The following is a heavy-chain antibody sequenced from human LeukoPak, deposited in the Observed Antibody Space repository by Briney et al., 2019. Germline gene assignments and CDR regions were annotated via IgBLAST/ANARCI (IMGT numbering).Heavy chain of an antibody. CDR2: INHSGST. CDR3: ARGGYGGMYYYYYMDV. V-gene: IGHV4-34*01. D-gene: IGHD4-23*01. Sequence: SETLSLTCAVYGGSFSGYYWSWIRQPPGKGLEWIGEINHSGSTNYNPSLKSRATISVDTSKNQFSLKLSSVTAADTAVYYCARGGYGGMYYYYYMDVWGKGTTVTVSS. J-gene: IGHJ6*03. CDR1: GGSFSGYY.